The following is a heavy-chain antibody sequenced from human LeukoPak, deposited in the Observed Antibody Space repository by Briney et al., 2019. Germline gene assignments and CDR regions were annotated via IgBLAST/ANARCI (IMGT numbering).Heavy chain of an antibody. V-gene: IGHV1-24*01. D-gene: IGHD2-2*01. CDR1: GYTLTELS. CDR3: ATMAEIYCSSTSCDFDY. CDR2: FDPEDGET. Sequence: ASVKVSCKVSGYTLTELSMHWVRQAPGKGLEWMGGFDPEDGETIYAQKFQGRVTMTEDTSTDTAYMELSSLRSEDTAVYYCATMAEIYCSSTSCDFDYWGQGTLVTVSS. J-gene: IGHJ4*02.